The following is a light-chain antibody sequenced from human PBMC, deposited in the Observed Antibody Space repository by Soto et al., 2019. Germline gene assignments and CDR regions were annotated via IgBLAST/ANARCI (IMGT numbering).Light chain of an antibody. V-gene: IGLV2-14*01. CDR3: SSSTSSSPYV. CDR1: SSDVGGYNY. Sequence: QSALPQPASVSGSPGQSITISCTGTSSDVGGYNYVSWYQQHPGKAPKLRIYDVSNRPSGVSNRFSVSKSGNTASLTISGLQAEDESYYYCSSSTSSSPYVFGTGTKLTVL. J-gene: IGLJ1*01. CDR2: DVS.